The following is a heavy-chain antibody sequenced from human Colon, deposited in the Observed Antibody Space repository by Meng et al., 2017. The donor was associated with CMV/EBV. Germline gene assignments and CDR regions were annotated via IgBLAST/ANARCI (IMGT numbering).Heavy chain of an antibody. J-gene: IGHJ4*02. V-gene: IGHV4-4*07. CDR1: GVSFSHYY. CDR2: IYIRGGT. CDR3: AVQPCYDGYCYFDY. D-gene: IGHD5-18*01. Sequence: QVQLQESGPGPVKPSETRSLTCTVSGVSFSHYYWSWIRQPAGKGPEWIGRIYIRGGTNYNPSLKSRVTMSVDTSKNQFSLKLSSVTAADTAVYYCAVQPCYDGYCYFDYWGQGTLVTVSS.